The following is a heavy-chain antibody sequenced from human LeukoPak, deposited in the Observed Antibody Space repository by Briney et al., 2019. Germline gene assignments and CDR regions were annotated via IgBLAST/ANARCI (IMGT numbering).Heavy chain of an antibody. Sequence: TGGSLRLSCAASGFTFSTYWTSWVRQAPGKGLEWVANIKEDGSEKYYVDSVKGRFTISRDNAKNSLYLQMNSLRAEDTAVYYCATRRRIDYWGQGTLVTVSS. CDR3: ATRRRIDY. V-gene: IGHV3-7*05. CDR1: GFTFSTYW. CDR2: IKEDGSEK. J-gene: IGHJ4*02.